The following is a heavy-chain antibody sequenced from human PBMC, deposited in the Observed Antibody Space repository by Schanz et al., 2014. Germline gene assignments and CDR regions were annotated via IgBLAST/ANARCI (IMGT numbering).Heavy chain of an antibody. V-gene: IGHV4-34*01. CDR3: ARDSLRGATGGYGMDV. D-gene: IGHD2-8*02. Sequence: QVQLQQWGAGLLKPSETLSLTCAVYGGSFSGYYWSWIRQPPGKGLEWIGEINQSGTTNYNPSLKSRVTMSVDTSKNQMSLKLRSVTAADTAVYYCARDSLRGATGGYGMDVWGQGTTVTVSS. J-gene: IGHJ6*02. CDR1: GGSFSGYY. CDR2: INQSGTT.